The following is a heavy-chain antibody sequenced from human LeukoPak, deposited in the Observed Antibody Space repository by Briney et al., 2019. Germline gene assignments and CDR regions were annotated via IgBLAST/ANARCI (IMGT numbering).Heavy chain of an antibody. J-gene: IGHJ4*02. CDR1: GFTFSSYG. D-gene: IGHD3-10*01. CDR2: IKEDGSVK. Sequence: GGSLRLSCVDSGFTFSSYGMSWVRQAPGKGLEWLANIKEDGSVKYYVDSVKGRFTISRDNPKNSLYLQVNSLRAEDTAVYYCARDHVDGFFDNWGQGTLVTVSS. V-gene: IGHV3-7*01. CDR3: ARDHVDGFFDN.